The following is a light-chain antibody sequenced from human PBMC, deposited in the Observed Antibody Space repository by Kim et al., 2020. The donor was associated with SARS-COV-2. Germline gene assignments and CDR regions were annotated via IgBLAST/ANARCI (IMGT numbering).Light chain of an antibody. CDR2: DEN. Sequence: SSELTQDPAVSVALGQTVRITCQGDSLRKYYATWYQQKSGQAPVLVIYDENERPAGIPDRFSGSTLGNTASLTITGAQAEDEADYYCGSRDTSCNLVVFG. CDR1: SLRKYY. J-gene: IGLJ2*01. CDR3: GSRDTSCNLVV. V-gene: IGLV3-19*01.